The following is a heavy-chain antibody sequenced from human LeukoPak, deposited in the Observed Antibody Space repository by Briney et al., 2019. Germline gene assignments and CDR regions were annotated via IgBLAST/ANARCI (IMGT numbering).Heavy chain of an antibody. J-gene: IGHJ6*02. CDR2: ISSSSSYI. CDR1: GFTVSSNY. D-gene: IGHD5-18*01. V-gene: IGHV3-21*01. CDR3: AGGYSYGYDHYYYYYGMDV. Sequence: GGSLRLSCAASGFTVSSNYMSWVRQAPGKGLEWVSSISSSSSYIYYADSVKGRFTISRDNAKNSLYLQMNSLRAEDTAVYYCAGGYSYGYDHYYYYYGMDVWAKGPRSPSP.